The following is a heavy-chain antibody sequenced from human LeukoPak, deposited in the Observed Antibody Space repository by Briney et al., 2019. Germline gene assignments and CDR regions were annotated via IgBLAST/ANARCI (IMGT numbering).Heavy chain of an antibody. CDR3: AASTYYYDSSGYNIDY. V-gene: IGHV1-58*02. D-gene: IGHD3-22*01. CDR1: GFTFTSSA. J-gene: IGHJ4*02. CDR2: IVVGSGNT. Sequence: GASVKVSCKASGFTFTSSAMQWVRQARGQRLEWIGWIVVGSGNTNYAQKFQERVTITRDMSTSTAYMEPSSLRSEDTAVYYCAASTYYYDSSGYNIDYWGQGTLVTVSS.